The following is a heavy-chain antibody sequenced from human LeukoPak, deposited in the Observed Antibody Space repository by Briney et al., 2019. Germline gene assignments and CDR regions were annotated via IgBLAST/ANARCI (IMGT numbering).Heavy chain of an antibody. V-gene: IGHV1-2*02. Sequence: ASVKVSCKASGYTFTGYYMHWVRQAPGQGLEWMGWINPNSGGTNYAQKFQGRVTMTRDTSISTAYMELSSLRSEDTAVYYCARGRGHTMVRGVINYWGQGTLVTVSS. CDR2: INPNSGGT. J-gene: IGHJ4*02. CDR1: GYTFTGYY. D-gene: IGHD3-10*01. CDR3: ARGRGHTMVRGVINY.